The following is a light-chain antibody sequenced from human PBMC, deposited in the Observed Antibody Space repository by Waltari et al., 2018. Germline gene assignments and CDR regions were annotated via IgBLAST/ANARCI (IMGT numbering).Light chain of an antibody. CDR3: SSYMDTTALEL. V-gene: IGLV2-14*03. CDR2: EVT. CDR1: SRHIGSYYY. J-gene: IGLJ2*01. Sequence: QSALTQPASVSWSPGQSITISCTGTSRHIGSYYYVSWYHQHPGKAPKLIIFEVTNRPSGVSNRFSGSKSGNTASLIISGLQGEDEADYYCSSYMDTTALELFGGGTSLTVL.